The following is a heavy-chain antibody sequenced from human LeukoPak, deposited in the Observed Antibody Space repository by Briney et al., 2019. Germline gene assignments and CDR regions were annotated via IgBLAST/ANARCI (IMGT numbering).Heavy chain of an antibody. CDR3: ARGQSGLSV. CDR1: GFTFSSYW. CDR2: IKPDGSEK. J-gene: IGHJ4*02. V-gene: IGHV3-7*01. Sequence: GGSLRLSCAASGFTFSSYWMSRVRQAPGKGLEWVANIKPDGSEKYYVDSVKGRFTNSRDNAKNSLYLQMNSLRAEDTAVYYCARGQSGLSVWGQGTLVTVSS. D-gene: IGHD5-12*01.